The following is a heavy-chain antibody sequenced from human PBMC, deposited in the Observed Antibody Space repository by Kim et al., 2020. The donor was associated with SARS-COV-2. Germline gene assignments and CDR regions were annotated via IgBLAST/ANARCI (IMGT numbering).Heavy chain of an antibody. D-gene: IGHD2-2*01. CDR1: GGSISSSSYY. Sequence: SETLSLTCTVSGGSISSSSYYWGWIRQPPGKGLEWIGSIYYSGSTYYNPSLKSRVTISVDTSKNQFSLKLSSVTAADTAVYYCARHGTIRYCSSTSCYGAFDYWGQGTLVTVSS. V-gene: IGHV4-39*01. CDR2: IYYSGST. CDR3: ARHGTIRYCSSTSCYGAFDY. J-gene: IGHJ4*02.